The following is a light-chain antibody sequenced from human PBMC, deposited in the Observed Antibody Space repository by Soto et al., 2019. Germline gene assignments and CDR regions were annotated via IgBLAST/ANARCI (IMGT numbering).Light chain of an antibody. V-gene: IGLV2-23*01. CDR3: CSYAGSRTYV. J-gene: IGLJ1*01. Sequence: QSVLTQPASVSGSPGQSITISCTGTSRDVGSYNLVSWYQQHPGKAPKLMISEGSKRPSGVSNRFSGSKSGNTASLTISGLQAEDEADYYCCSYAGSRTYVLGTGTKVTVL. CDR1: SRDVGSYNL. CDR2: EGS.